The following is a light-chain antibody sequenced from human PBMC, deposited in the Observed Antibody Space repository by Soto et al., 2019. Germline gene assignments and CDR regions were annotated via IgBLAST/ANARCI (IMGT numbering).Light chain of an antibody. V-gene: IGLV7-46*01. J-gene: IGLJ2*01. CDR3: QSYDISLSGVV. CDR1: TGAVTSGHY. Sequence: QAVVTQEPSLTVSPGGTVTLTCGSSTGAVTSGHYPYWFQQKPGQAPRTLIYDTSNKHSWTPARFSGSLLGGKAALTLSGAQPEDEADYYCQSYDISLSGVVFGGGTKLTVL. CDR2: DTS.